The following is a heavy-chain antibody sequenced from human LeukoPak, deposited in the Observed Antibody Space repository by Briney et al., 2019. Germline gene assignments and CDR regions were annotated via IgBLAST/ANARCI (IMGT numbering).Heavy chain of an antibody. V-gene: IGHV4-4*07. J-gene: IGHJ6*02. CDR2: IYPSGST. CDR3: ARASSSSGSYGMDV. CDR1: DGSISSYH. Sequence: SETLSPTCTVSDGSISSYHWSWIRQPAGKGLEWIGRIYPSGSTNYNPSLKSRVTMSVDMSKNQFSLNLSSLTAADTAMYFCARASSSSGSYGMDVWGQGTTVTVSS. D-gene: IGHD6-13*01.